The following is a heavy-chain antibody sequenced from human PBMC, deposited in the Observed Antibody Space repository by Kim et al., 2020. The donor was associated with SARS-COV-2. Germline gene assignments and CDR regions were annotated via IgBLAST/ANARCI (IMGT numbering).Heavy chain of an antibody. Sequence: TRYSTSFQGQVTISADRSISTAYLQWSSLKASDTAMYYCARPFISDAFDIWGQGTMVTVSS. CDR3: ARPFISDAFDI. CDR2: T. V-gene: IGHV5-51*01. D-gene: IGHD3-10*01. J-gene: IGHJ3*02.